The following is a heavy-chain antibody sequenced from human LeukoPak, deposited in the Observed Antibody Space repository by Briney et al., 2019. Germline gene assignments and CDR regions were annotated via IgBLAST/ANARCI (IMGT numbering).Heavy chain of an antibody. D-gene: IGHD3-9*01. CDR2: IYYSGST. CDR1: GGSVSSSIYY. J-gene: IGHJ4*02. Sequence: SETLSLTCTVSGGSVSSSIYYWGWIRQPPGKGLEWIGSIYYSGSTSYNPSLKSRVTISVDTSKNQFSLKLTSVTAADTAVYYCASRNDILTGYAFDFWGQGTLVTVSS. V-gene: IGHV4-39*01. CDR3: ASRNDILTGYAFDF.